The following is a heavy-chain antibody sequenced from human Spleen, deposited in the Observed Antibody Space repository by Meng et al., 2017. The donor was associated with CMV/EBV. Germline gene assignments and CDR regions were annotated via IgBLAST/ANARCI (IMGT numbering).Heavy chain of an antibody. D-gene: IGHD2-2*01. CDR3: ARLHCSSTSCYNYYYYYGMDV. Sequence: GGSLRLSCAASGFTFSSYAMHWVRQAPGKGLEWVAVISYDGSNEYYADSVKGRFTISRDNSKNTLYLQMNSLRPEDTAVYYCARLHCSSTSCYNYYYYYGMDVWGQGTTVTVSS. CDR2: ISYDGSNE. J-gene: IGHJ6*02. CDR1: GFTFSSYA. V-gene: IGHV3-30-3*01.